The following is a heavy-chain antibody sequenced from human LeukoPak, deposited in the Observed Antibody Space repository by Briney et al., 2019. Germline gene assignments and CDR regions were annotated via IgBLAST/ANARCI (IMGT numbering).Heavy chain of an antibody. CDR1: GFTFSSYS. D-gene: IGHD6-19*01. CDR3: ARGQLSSGWTPAAYFDY. CDR2: ISSSSSYI. J-gene: IGHJ4*02. V-gene: IGHV3-21*01. Sequence: GGSLRLSCAASGFTFSSYSMNWVRQAPGKGLEWVSSISSSSSYIYYADSVKGRFTISRDNAKNSLYLQMNSLRAEDTAVYYCARGQLSSGWTPAAYFDYWGQGTLVTVSS.